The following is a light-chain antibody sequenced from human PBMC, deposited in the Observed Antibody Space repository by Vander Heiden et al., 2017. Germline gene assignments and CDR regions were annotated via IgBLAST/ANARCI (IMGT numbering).Light chain of an antibody. V-gene: IGKV3-11*01. CDR3: QQPSNWPPWT. CDR2: DAS. CDR1: QSVSSY. J-gene: IGKJ1*01. Sequence: EIVLTQSLATLSLSPGERATLSCRASQSVSSYLAWYQQKPGQAPRLLIYDASNRATGIPARFSGSGYGTDFTLTISSREPEDFAVYYCQQPSNWPPWTFGQGTKVEIK.